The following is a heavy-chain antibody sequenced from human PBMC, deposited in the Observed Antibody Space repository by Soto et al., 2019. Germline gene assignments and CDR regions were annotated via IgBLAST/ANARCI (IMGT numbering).Heavy chain of an antibody. J-gene: IGHJ6*03. D-gene: IGHD6-6*01. CDR1: GFTFSSDA. Sequence: EVQLVESGGGLAQPGGSLRLSCAASGFTFSSDAMDLVRQAPGKGLEYVSGISSNGIGTYYASSVKGRFTISRDNSRDTVYLQTDSLRPEDIAVYYCARRARADYYYMDVWGKGTTVTVSS. V-gene: IGHV3-64*01. CDR2: ISSNGIGT. CDR3: ARRARADYYYMDV.